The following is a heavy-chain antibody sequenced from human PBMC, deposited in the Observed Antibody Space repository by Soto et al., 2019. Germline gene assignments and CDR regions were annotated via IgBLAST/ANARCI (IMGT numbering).Heavy chain of an antibody. CDR1: GYSFGNYW. V-gene: IGHV5-51*01. J-gene: IGHJ6*02. Sequence: GESLKISCKASGYSFGNYWIGWVRQMPGKGLEWMAIINPGDSESRYSPSFQGQVTISADKSISTAYLQWNSLKASDSAIYYCARNMITFGGTPTSSEGDFGMDVWGHGTAVTVSS. CDR2: INPGDSES. CDR3: ARNMITFGGTPTSSEGDFGMDV. D-gene: IGHD3-16*01.